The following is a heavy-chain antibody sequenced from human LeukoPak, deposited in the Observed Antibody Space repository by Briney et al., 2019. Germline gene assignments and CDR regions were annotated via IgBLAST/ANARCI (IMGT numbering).Heavy chain of an antibody. CDR3: ARGRRLRGVVSRPLYYYYYMDV. V-gene: IGHV1-8*03. J-gene: IGHJ6*03. CDR1: GYTFNTFD. CDR2: VNPYNDKT. D-gene: IGHD3-10*01. Sequence: ASVKLSCKASGYTFNTFDINWVRRATGQGPEWMGWVNPYNDKTVYAPKFQGRVSISSNNSINTAYMEFSGLKSDDTAVYYYARGRRLRGVVSRPLYYYYYMDVWGGGTTVTVSS.